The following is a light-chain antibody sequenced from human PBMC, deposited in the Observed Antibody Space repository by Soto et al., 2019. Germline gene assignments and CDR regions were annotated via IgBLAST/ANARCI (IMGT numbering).Light chain of an antibody. CDR3: QKYGGSFIT. Sequence: EIVLTQSPGTLSLSPGERATLSCRASQSVSSSYLAWYQQKPGQAPRLLIYGASSRAAGIPDRFTGSGTGTDFTLTITRLEPEDFAVYYCQKYGGSFITFGQGTRLEI. V-gene: IGKV3-20*01. J-gene: IGKJ5*01. CDR2: GAS. CDR1: QSVSSSY.